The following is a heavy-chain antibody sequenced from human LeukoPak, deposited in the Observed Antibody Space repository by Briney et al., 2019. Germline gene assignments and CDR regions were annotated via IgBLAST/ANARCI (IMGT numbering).Heavy chain of an antibody. V-gene: IGHV1-2*02. J-gene: IGHJ4*02. CDR3: ARDLIPGYSSSALDY. CDR1: GYTFTGYY. CDR2: INPNSGGT. Sequence: ASVKVSCKASGYTFTGYYMHWVRQAPGQGLEWMGWINPNSGGTNYAQKFQGRVTMTRDTSISTAYMELSRLRSDDTAVYYCARDLIPGYSSSALDYWGQGTLVTVSS. D-gene: IGHD6-13*01.